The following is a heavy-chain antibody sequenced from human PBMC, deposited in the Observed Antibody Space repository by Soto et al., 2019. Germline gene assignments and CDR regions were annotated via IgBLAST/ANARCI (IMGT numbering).Heavy chain of an antibody. Sequence: GGSLRLSCAASGFTFSSYAMSWVRQAPGKGLEWVSAISGSGGSTYYADSVKGRFTISRDNSKNTLYLQMNSLRAKDTAVYYCAEALYSSSSGGFDYWGQGTLVTVSS. D-gene: IGHD6-6*01. CDR2: ISGSGGST. J-gene: IGHJ4*02. CDR3: AEALYSSSSGGFDY. CDR1: GFTFSSYA. V-gene: IGHV3-23*01.